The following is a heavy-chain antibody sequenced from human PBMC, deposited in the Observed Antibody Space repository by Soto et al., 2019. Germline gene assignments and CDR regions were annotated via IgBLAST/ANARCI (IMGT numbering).Heavy chain of an antibody. CDR2: ITFSGGDT. D-gene: IGHD3-10*01. CDR3: AKVGFGDLDH. CDR1: GFSFTSYA. Sequence: EVQLLESGGGLVQPGGSLRLSCAASGFSFTSYAMAWVRQAPGEGLEWVSTITFSGGDTYYADSVKGRFTISGDNSRNTVYLQMNSLRAEDTAAYYCAKVGFGDLDHWGLGTRVTVSS. J-gene: IGHJ4*02. V-gene: IGHV3-23*01.